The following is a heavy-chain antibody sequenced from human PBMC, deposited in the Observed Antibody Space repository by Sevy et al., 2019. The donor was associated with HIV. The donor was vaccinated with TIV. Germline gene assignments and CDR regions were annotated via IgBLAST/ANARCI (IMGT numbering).Heavy chain of an antibody. Sequence: GGSLRLSCAASGFTFSSYAMSWVRQAPGKGLEWVSAISGSGGSTYYADSVKGRFTISRDNSKNTLYLQMNSLRAEDTAVYDFAKDDAMIVVVTPFDYWGQGTLVTVSS. CDR1: GFTFSSYA. CDR3: AKDDAMIVVVTPFDY. D-gene: IGHD3-22*01. J-gene: IGHJ4*02. CDR2: ISGSGGST. V-gene: IGHV3-23*01.